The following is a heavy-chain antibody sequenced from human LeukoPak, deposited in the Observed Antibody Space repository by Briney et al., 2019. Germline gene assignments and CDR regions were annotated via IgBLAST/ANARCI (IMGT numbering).Heavy chain of an antibody. CDR2: IFASGSTT. V-gene: IGHV3-23*05. J-gene: IGHJ4*02. CDR1: AFIFSGHW. Sequence: PGGSLRLSCEGSAFIFSGHWMNWVRQAPGKGLEWVSLIFASGSTTKYADSVKGRFTISRDNSKNTLYLQMNSLRAEDTAVYYCAKDLRPDGINDFDHWGQGTLVTVSS. D-gene: IGHD1-1*01. CDR3: AKDLRPDGINDFDH.